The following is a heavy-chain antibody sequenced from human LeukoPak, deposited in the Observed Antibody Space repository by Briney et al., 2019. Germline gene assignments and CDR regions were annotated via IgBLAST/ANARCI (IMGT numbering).Heavy chain of an antibody. V-gene: IGHV4-34*01. J-gene: IGHJ4*02. CDR1: GGSFSGYY. CDR3: ARGGLLYYYGSGSYLNY. Sequence: PSETLSLTCAVYGGSFSGYYWSWIRQPPGKGLEWIGEINHSGSTNYNPSLKSRVTISVDTSKNQFFLKLSSVTAADTAVYYCARGGLLYYYGSGSYLNYWGQGTLVTVSS. D-gene: IGHD3-10*01. CDR2: INHSGST.